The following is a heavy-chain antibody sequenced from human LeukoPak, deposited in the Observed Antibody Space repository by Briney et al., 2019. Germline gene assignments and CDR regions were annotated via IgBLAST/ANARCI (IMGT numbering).Heavy chain of an antibody. CDR1: GYTFTSYG. D-gene: IGHD2-2*02. J-gene: IGHJ4*02. V-gene: IGHV1-18*01. Sequence: ASVKVSCKASGYTFTSYGISWVRQAPEQGLEWMGWISAYNGNTNYAQKLQGRVTMTTDTSTSTAYMELRSLRSDDTAVYYCARFGDIVVVPSAINLDYWGQGTLVTVSS. CDR2: ISAYNGNT. CDR3: ARFGDIVVVPSAINLDY.